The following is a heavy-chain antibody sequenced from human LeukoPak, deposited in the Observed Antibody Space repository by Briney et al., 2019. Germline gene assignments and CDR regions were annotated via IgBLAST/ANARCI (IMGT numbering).Heavy chain of an antibody. CDR2: IYYSGST. Sequence: SQTLSLTCTVSGGSISSGGYYWSWIRQHPGKGLEWIGYIYYSGSTYYNPSLKSRVTISVDTSKNQFSPKLSSVTAEDTAVYYCAKHLGVLEQWLVHHFDYWGQGTLVTVSS. V-gene: IGHV4-31*03. D-gene: IGHD6-19*01. J-gene: IGHJ4*02. CDR3: AKHLGVLEQWLVHHFDY. CDR1: GGSISSGGYY.